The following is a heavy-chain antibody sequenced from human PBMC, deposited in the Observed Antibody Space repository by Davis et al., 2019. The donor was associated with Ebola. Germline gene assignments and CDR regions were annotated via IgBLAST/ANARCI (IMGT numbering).Heavy chain of an antibody. CDR1: GFTFSSYG. CDR2: ISYDGSNK. Sequence: GGSLRLSCAASGFTFSSYGMHWVRQAPGKGLEWVAVISYDGSNKYYADSVKGRFTISRDNSKNTLYLQMNSLRAEDTAVYYCARVGNPYYYYGMDVWGQGTTVTVSS. D-gene: IGHD1-14*01. V-gene: IGHV3-30*03. CDR3: ARVGNPYYYYGMDV. J-gene: IGHJ6*02.